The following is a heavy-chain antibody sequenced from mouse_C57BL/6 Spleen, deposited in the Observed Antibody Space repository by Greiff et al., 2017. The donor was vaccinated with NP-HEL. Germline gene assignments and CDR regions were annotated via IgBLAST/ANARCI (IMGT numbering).Heavy chain of an antibody. Sequence: VQLQQSGPGLVKPSQSLSLTCSVTGYSITSGYYWNWIRQFPGNKLEWMGYISYDGSNNYNPSLKNRISITRDTSKNQFFLKLNSVTTEDTATYYCARGEDWYFDVWGTGTTVTVSS. CDR1: GYSITSGYY. CDR2: ISYDGSN. J-gene: IGHJ1*03. CDR3: ARGEDWYFDV. V-gene: IGHV3-6*01.